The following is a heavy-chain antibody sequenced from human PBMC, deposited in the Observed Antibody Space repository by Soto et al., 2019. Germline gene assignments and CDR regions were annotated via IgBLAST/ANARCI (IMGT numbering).Heavy chain of an antibody. CDR1: GGSFNTYG. CDR2: FLPVFTTA. D-gene: IGHD4-17*01. V-gene: IGHV1-69*01. J-gene: IGHJ3*02. Sequence: QVQLVQSGAEVKKPGSSVKVSCTASGGSFNTYGISWVRQAPGQGLEWMGGFLPVFTTAKYGPKFQGRVSITADESTYTAYMELSSLRSEDTAVYFCARDGVDVSRTTVRHGALDIWGQGTVVTVSS. CDR3: ARDGVDVSRTTVRHGALDI.